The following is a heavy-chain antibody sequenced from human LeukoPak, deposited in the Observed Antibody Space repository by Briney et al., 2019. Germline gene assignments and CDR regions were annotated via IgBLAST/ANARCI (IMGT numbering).Heavy chain of an antibody. CDR3: AREGQYSSSWYSPGDY. J-gene: IGHJ4*02. CDR2: ISAYNGNT. Sequence: ASVKVSCKASGYTFTSYGISWVRQAPGQGLEWMGWISAYNGNTNYAQKPQGRVTMTTDTSTSTAYMELRSLRSDDTAVYYCAREGQYSSSWYSPGDYWGQGTLVTVSS. CDR1: GYTFTSYG. D-gene: IGHD6-13*01. V-gene: IGHV1-18*01.